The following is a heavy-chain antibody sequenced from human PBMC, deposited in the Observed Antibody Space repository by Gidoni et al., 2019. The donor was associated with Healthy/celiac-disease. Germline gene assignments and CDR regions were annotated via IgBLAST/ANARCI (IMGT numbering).Heavy chain of an antibody. Sequence: QVQLQESGPGLVKPSQTLSLTCTVSGGSISSGSYYWSWIRQPAGKGLEWIGRIYTSGSTNYNPSLKRRVTISVDTSKNQFSLKLSSVTAADTAVYYCARSLSGYFDWLLGGYFDYWGQGTLVTVSS. J-gene: IGHJ4*02. D-gene: IGHD3-9*01. CDR1: GGSISSGSYY. CDR2: IYTSGST. V-gene: IGHV4-61*02. CDR3: ARSLSGYFDWLLGGYFDY.